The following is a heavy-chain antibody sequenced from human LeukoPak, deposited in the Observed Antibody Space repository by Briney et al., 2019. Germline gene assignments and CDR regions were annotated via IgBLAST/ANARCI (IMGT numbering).Heavy chain of an antibody. CDR2: IYSGGST. D-gene: IGHD3-10*01. CDR3: ARDFNTVRGALGALDI. V-gene: IGHV3-66*01. J-gene: IGHJ3*02. CDR1: GFTVSSNY. Sequence: GGSLRLSCAASGFTVSSNYMSWVRQAPGKGLEWVSVIYSGGSTYYADSVKGRFTISRDNAMNSLYLQMNSLRADDMAVYYCARDFNTVRGALGALDIWGQGTMVTVSS.